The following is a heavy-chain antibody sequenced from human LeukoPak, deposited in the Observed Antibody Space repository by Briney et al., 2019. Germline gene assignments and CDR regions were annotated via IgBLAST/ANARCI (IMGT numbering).Heavy chain of an antibody. J-gene: IGHJ4*02. CDR3: ARGGYSGYDVDY. Sequence: GGSLRLSCAASGFPFSSYNMHWVRQAPGKGLEWVSYISTTSSVIYYADSVKGRFTISRDNAKNSLYLQMNSLRDEDTAVYYCARGGYSGYDVDYWGQGTPVIVSS. CDR2: ISTTSSVI. CDR1: GFPFSSYN. D-gene: IGHD5-12*01. V-gene: IGHV3-48*02.